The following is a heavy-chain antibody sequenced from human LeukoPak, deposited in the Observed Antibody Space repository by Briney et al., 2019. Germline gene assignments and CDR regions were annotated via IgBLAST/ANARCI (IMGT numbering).Heavy chain of an antibody. CDR3: AKGEARRLLWFGELDRAFDI. J-gene: IGHJ3*02. Sequence: GGTLRLSCAASGFTFSSYGMSWVRQAPGKGLEWVSAISGSGGSTYYADSVKGRFTISRDNSKNTLYLQMNSLRAEDTAVYYCAKGEARRLLWFGELDRAFDIWGQGTMVTVSS. CDR2: ISGSGGST. D-gene: IGHD3-10*01. CDR1: GFTFSSYG. V-gene: IGHV3-23*01.